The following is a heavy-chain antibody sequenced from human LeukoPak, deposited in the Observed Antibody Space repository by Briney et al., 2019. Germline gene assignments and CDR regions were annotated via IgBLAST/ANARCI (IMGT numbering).Heavy chain of an antibody. CDR3: AKGKTGTTD. Sequence: PGGSLRLSCAASGFTFSSYSMNWVRQAPGKGLEWVSSISSSSGYIYYADSVNGRFTISRDNAENSLYLQMNSLRVEDTAVYYCAKGKTGTTDWGQGTLVTVSS. CDR1: GFTFSSYS. CDR2: ISSSSGYI. V-gene: IGHV3-21*01. D-gene: IGHD1-7*01. J-gene: IGHJ4*02.